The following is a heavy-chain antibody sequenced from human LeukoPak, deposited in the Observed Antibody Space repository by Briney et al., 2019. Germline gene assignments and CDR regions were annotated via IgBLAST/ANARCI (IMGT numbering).Heavy chain of an antibody. D-gene: IGHD6-19*01. V-gene: IGHV1-69*04. CDR2: IIPILGIA. Sequence: GSSVKVSCKASGGTFSSYAISWVRQAPGQGLEWMGRIIPILGIANYAQKFQGRVTITADKSTSTAYMELSSLRSEDTAVYYCARESGLDAFDIWGQGTMVTVSS. J-gene: IGHJ3*02. CDR3: ARESGLDAFDI. CDR1: GGTFSSYA.